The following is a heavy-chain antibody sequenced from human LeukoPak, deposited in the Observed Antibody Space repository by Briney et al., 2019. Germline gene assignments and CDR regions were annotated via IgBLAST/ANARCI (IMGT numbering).Heavy chain of an antibody. D-gene: IGHD3-22*01. CDR1: GFTFSSYW. J-gene: IGHJ3*02. V-gene: IGHV3-74*01. CDR2: ISSDGSSS. Sequence: GGSLRLSCAASGFTFSSYWMDWVRQVPGKGLVWVSRISSDGSSSSNADSVRGRFTISRDNAKNSLYLQMNSLRAEDTALYYCARDSYYYDSSGYLDAFDIWGQGTMVTVSS. CDR3: ARDSYYYDSSGYLDAFDI.